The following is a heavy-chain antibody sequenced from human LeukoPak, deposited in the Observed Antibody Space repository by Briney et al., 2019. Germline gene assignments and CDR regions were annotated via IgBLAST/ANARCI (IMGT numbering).Heavy chain of an antibody. D-gene: IGHD6-13*01. V-gene: IGHV3-13*01. Sequence: GGSLRLSCAASGFTLSSYDMHWVRQATGKGLEWVSAIGTAGDTYYPGSVKGRFTISRENAKNSLYLQMNSLRAGDTAVYYCATASSSRGAFDIWGQGTMVTVSS. J-gene: IGHJ3*02. CDR2: IGTAGDT. CDR1: GFTLSSYD. CDR3: ATASSSRGAFDI.